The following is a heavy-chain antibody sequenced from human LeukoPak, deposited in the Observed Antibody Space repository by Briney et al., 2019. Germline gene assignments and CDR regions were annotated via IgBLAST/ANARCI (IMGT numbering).Heavy chain of an antibody. CDR2: MNPNDGNT. J-gene: IGHJ4*02. CDR1: GYTFTTYD. CDR3: ARGKLAAGPDY. V-gene: IGHV1-8*03. Sequence: ASVKVSCKASGYTFTTYDFNWVRQAPGQGLEWMGWMNPNDGNTGYAQKFQGRVTFTRDTSINTAYMELSSLRSEDTAVYYCARGKLAAGPDYWGQGTLVTASS. D-gene: IGHD6-13*01.